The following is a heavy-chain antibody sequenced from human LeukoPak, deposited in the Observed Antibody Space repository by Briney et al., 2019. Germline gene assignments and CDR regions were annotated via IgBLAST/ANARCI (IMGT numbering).Heavy chain of an antibody. J-gene: IGHJ4*02. CDR1: GFIFSSYA. V-gene: IGHV3-23*01. CDR3: ATTKEARRYFDY. Sequence: PGGSLRLSCAGSGFIFSSYALSWVRQAPGKGLEWVSAISTSGANTYYADSVRGRFTISRDNSKNTLYLQMNTLRAEDTAVYYCATTKEARRYFDYRGQGTLVTVSS. D-gene: IGHD1-1*01. CDR2: ISTSGANT.